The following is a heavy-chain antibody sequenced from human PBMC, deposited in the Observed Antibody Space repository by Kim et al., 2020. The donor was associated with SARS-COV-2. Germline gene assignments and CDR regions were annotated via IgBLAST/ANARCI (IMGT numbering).Heavy chain of an antibody. J-gene: IGHJ6*03. CDR1: GVIFDNYA. Sequence: GGSLRLSCVGAGVIFDNYAVNWVRQAPGKGLEWVSTIRGNGGSPYYADSGRGRFTISRDDSKNAVYLQMNSLRVDDTAIYYCAKDQGGCTSTSCSAYYMDVWGKGTTVTVSS. D-gene: IGHD2-2*01. CDR2: IRGNGGSP. V-gene: IGHV3-23*01. CDR3: AKDQGGCTSTSCSAYYMDV.